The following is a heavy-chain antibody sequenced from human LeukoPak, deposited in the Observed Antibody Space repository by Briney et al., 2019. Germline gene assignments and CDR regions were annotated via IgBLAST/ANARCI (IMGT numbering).Heavy chain of an antibody. D-gene: IGHD1-26*01. V-gene: IGHV4-39*07. CDR3: ATQPFYGSYYYYYYMDV. Sequence: SETLSLTCTVSGGSISSGSYYWSWIRQPPGKGLEWIGSIYHSGSTYYNPSLKSRVTISVDTSKNLFSLKLSSVTAADTAVYYCATQPFYGSYYYYYYMDVWGKGTTVTVSS. J-gene: IGHJ6*03. CDR1: GGSISSGSYY. CDR2: IYHSGST.